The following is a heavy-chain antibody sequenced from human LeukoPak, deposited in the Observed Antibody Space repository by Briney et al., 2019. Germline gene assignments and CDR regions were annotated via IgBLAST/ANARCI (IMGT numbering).Heavy chain of an antibody. Sequence: PGGSLRLSCAASGFTFSSYSMNWVRQAPGKGLEWVSYISSSSGTIYNADSVTGRFTISRDNAKNSLYLQVNSLRAEDTALYYCARGQGDFWSGYCYYYYMNVWGKGTTVTVSS. CDR3: ARGQGDFWSGYCYYYYMNV. V-gene: IGHV3-48*04. D-gene: IGHD3-3*01. CDR1: GFTFSSYS. J-gene: IGHJ6*03. CDR2: ISSSSGTI.